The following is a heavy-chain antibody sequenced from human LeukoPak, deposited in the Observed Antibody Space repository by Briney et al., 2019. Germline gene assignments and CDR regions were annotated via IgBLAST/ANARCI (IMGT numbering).Heavy chain of an antibody. D-gene: IGHD3-22*01. CDR1: GGSFSAYY. V-gene: IGHV4-34*01. J-gene: IGHJ5*02. CDR3: ASLRYDSSAYDHPLPHH. Sequence: NPSETLSLTCAVYGGSFSAYYWSWIRQPPGKGLEWIGEINHSGRPNYSPSLESRVTISIDMSKNEFSLRLSSVTAADTAIYYCASLRYDSSAYDHPLPHHWGQGTLVTVSS. CDR2: INHSGRP.